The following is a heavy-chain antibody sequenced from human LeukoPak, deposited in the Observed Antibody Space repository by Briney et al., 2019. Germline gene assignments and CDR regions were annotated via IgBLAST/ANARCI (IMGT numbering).Heavy chain of an antibody. CDR2: IYCSGST. CDR3: ARNGGYCVEY. Sequence: PSETLSLTCTVSGGSISSYYWSWIRQPPGKGLEWIGYIYCSGSTNYNPSLKSRVTISVDTSKNQFSLKLSSVTAADTAVYYCARNGGYCVEYWGQGTLVTVSS. D-gene: IGHD5-12*01. J-gene: IGHJ4*02. CDR1: GGSISSYY. V-gene: IGHV4-59*12.